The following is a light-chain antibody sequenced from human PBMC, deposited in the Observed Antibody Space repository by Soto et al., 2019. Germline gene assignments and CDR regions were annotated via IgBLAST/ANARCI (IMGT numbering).Light chain of an antibody. CDR3: QQYGNSPPIT. CDR2: GAS. J-gene: IGKJ4*01. Sequence: VLTQSPGTLSLSQGERATLSCRASQSVSSNYLAWYQQKPGQAPRLLIYGASTRATGIPDRFSGSGSGTDFTLTISRLEPEDFAVYYCQQYGNSPPITFGGGTKVDIK. V-gene: IGKV3-20*01. CDR1: QSVSSNY.